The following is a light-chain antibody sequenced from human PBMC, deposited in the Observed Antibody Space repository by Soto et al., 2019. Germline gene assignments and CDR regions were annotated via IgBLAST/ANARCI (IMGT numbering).Light chain of an antibody. J-gene: IGKJ3*01. CDR1: QSVSSSY. CDR3: QQFVRSPFT. V-gene: IGKV3-20*01. CDR2: GAP. Sequence: EIVLTQSPGTLSLSPGERATLPCRASQSVSSSYLAWYQQKPGQAPRLLIYGAPSRATGIPDRFSGSGSATDFTLTISRLVPEDFAVYYCQQFVRSPFTFGPGTKVDIK.